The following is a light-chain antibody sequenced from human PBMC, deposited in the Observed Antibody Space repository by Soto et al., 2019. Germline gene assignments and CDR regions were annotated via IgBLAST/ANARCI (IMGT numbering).Light chain of an antibody. V-gene: IGKV1-27*01. J-gene: IGKJ1*01. Sequence: DIQMTQSPSSLSASVGDRVTITCRASQGIRNYLAWYQQKPGKVPKPLIYAASTLQSGVPSRFSGSGSGTDFTLTISSLQPEDVATYYCQKYNTAPWTFGQGTKVDIK. CDR2: AAS. CDR3: QKYNTAPWT. CDR1: QGIRNY.